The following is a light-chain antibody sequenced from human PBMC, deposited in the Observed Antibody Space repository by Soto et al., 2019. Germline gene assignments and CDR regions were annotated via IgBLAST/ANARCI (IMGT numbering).Light chain of an antibody. J-gene: IGLJ1*01. CDR3: SSYTTSNTRQIV. V-gene: IGLV2-14*03. CDR2: DVS. Sequence: SVLTQPASVSGSPGQSITISCPGTSSDVGGYNYVSWYQHHPGKAPKLMIFDVSNRPSGVSNRFSGSKSGNTASLTISGLQPEDEADYYYSSYTTSNTRQIVFGSGTKVTVL. CDR1: SSDVGGYNY.